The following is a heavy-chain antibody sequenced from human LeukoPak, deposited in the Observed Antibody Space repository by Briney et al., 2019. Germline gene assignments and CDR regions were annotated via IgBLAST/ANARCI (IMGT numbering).Heavy chain of an antibody. CDR3: ARYRPYCSSTSCTIT. CDR1: GGSISSYY. V-gene: IGHV4-4*07. D-gene: IGHD2-2*01. J-gene: IGHJ5*02. Sequence: SETLSLTCTVSGGSISSYYWSWIRQPAGKGLEWIGRIYTSGSTNYNPSPKSRVTMSVDTSKNQFSLKLSSVTAADTAVYYCARYRPYCSSTSCTITWGQGTLVTVSS. CDR2: IYTSGST.